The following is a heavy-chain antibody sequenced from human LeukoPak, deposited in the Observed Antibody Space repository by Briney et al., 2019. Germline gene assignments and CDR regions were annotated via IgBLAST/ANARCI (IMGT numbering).Heavy chain of an antibody. V-gene: IGHV3-30*04. CDR2: ISYDGSNK. CDR3: ARVLAASYCSSTSCPLGY. Sequence: PGRSLRLSCAASGFTFSSYAMHWVRQAPGKGLEWVAVISYDGSNKYYADSVKGRFTISRDNAKNSLYLQMNSLRAEDTAVYYCARVLAASYCSSTSCPLGYWGQGTLVTVSS. CDR1: GFTFSSYA. D-gene: IGHD2-2*01. J-gene: IGHJ4*02.